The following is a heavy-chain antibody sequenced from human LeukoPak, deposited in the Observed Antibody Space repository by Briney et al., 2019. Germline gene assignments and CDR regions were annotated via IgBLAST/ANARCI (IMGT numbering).Heavy chain of an antibody. CDR3: ARDPVVPAAYGNWFDP. J-gene: IGHJ5*02. Sequence: GGSLRLSCAASGFSFSSYSMNWVRQAPGKGLEWVSSISRSSSYIYYADSVKGRFTISRDNAKNSLYLQMNSLRAEDTAVYYCARDPVVPAAYGNWFDPWGQGTLVTVSS. V-gene: IGHV3-21*01. CDR2: ISRSSSYI. D-gene: IGHD2-2*01. CDR1: GFSFSSYS.